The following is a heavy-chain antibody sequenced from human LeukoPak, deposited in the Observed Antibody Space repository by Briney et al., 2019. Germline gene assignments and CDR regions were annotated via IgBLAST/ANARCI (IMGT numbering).Heavy chain of an antibody. Sequence: GGSPRLSCAASGFTFASNWMHWVRQTPGKGLMWVSRINSDGSGTSYAGSVEGRFTISRDNAKNTLYLQMNNLRAEDTAMYYCASSLGPLTEYWGQGTLVTVSS. CDR3: ASSLGPLTEY. J-gene: IGHJ4*01. V-gene: IGHV3-74*01. D-gene: IGHD7-27*01. CDR2: INSDGSGT. CDR1: GFTFASNW.